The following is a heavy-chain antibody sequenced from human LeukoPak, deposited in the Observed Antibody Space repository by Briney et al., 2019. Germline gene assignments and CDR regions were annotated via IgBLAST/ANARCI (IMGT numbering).Heavy chain of an antibody. V-gene: IGHV4-61*01. CDR3: ARVFRGAVTSNWFDP. D-gene: IGHD4-17*01. Sequence: PSETLSLTCTVSGGSISSGSYYWTWIWQPPGKGLEWIGYISDSGSTNYHPSLKSRVTMSVDSSNTEFSLRLNSVTAADTAVYYCARVFRGAVTSNWFDPWGQGTLVTVSS. J-gene: IGHJ5*02. CDR1: GGSISSGSYY. CDR2: ISDSGST.